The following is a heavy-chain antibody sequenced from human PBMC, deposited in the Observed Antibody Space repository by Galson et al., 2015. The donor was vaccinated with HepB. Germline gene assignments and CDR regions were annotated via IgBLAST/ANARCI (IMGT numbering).Heavy chain of an antibody. D-gene: IGHD3-22*01. CDR3: ARVAVTYYYDSSGYYVDY. CDR1: GFTFSDYY. Sequence: SLRLSCAASGFTFSDYYMSWIRQAPGKGLEWVSYISSSGSTIYYADSVKGRFTISRDNAKNSLYLQMNSLRAEDTAVYYCARVAVTYYYDSSGYYVDYWGQGTLVTVSS. CDR2: ISSSGSTI. V-gene: IGHV3-11*01. J-gene: IGHJ4*02.